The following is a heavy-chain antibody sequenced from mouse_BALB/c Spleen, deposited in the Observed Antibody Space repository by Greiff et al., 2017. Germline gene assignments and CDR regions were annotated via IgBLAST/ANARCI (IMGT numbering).Heavy chain of an antibody. Sequence: QVQLQQSGADLAKPGASVTMSCKASGYTFTSYWMHWVKQRPGQGLEWIGYINPSTGYTEYNQKFKDKATLTADKSSSTAYMQLSSLTSEDSAVYYCASDSSAMDYWGQGTSVTVSA. CDR3: ASDSSAMDY. CDR1: GYTFTSYW. J-gene: IGHJ4*01. V-gene: IGHV1-7*01. D-gene: IGHD2-13*01. CDR2: INPSTGYT.